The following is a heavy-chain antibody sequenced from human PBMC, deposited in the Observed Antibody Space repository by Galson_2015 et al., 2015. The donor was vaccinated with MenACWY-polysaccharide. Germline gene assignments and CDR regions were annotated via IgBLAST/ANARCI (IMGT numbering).Heavy chain of an antibody. CDR3: ARVTSAGYHFDH. CDR1: GYTFNTYY. CDR2: INPSGNYT. V-gene: IGHV1-46*02. D-gene: IGHD5-12*01. J-gene: IGHJ4*02. Sequence: SVKVSCKASGYTFNTYYMHWVRQAPRQGLEWMGVINPSGNYTTYAQKFQGRVTMTRDTSTSTLYMELSSLRSEDTAMYYCARVTSAGYHFDHWGQGSLVTVSS.